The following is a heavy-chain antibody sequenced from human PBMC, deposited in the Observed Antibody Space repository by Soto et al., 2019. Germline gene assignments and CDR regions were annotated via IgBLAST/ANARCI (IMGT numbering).Heavy chain of an antibody. CDR1: GYTFITYA. CDR2: INAGNGNT. V-gene: IGHV1-3*01. D-gene: IGHD3-10*01. CDR3: ARNRLLWFEDFDP. J-gene: IGHJ5*02. Sequence: QVQLVQSGAEVKKPGASVKVSCKASGYTFITYAMHWVRQAPGQRLEWIGSINAGNGNTKYSPRFQGRVTMTRDTSAATAYMELSSLKSEDTSVYYCARNRLLWFEDFDPWGQGTVVTVSS.